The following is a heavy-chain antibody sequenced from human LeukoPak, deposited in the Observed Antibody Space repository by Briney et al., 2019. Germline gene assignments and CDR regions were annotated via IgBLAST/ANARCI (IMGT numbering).Heavy chain of an antibody. D-gene: IGHD2-2*01. V-gene: IGHV3-21*01. CDR1: EFIFSSNT. Sequence: GGSLRLSCAASEFIFSSNTMNWVRQAPGKGLEWVSSISSSSTYIYYADSVKGRFTISRDDAGNSLYLQMNSLRAEDTAVYYCARGPAPKYNYSRDVWGKGPRSPSP. J-gene: IGHJ6*03. CDR2: ISSSSTYI. CDR3: ARGPAPKYNYSRDV.